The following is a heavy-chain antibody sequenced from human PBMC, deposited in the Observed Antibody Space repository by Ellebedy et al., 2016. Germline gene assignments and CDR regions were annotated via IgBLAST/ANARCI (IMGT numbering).Heavy chain of an antibody. J-gene: IGHJ4*02. CDR1: GFMFSDYA. CDR3: ATDRARVTIVGTGFGN. CDR2: IWDDSSNR. D-gene: IGHD1-14*01. V-gene: IGHV3-33*01. Sequence: GGSLRLXXAASGFMFSDYAMHWVRQAPGKSPEWVAVIWDDSSNRYYADSVKGRFTISRDDSKNILYLQMSSLSVDDSAVYYCATDRARVTIVGTGFGNWGQGTLVTVSS.